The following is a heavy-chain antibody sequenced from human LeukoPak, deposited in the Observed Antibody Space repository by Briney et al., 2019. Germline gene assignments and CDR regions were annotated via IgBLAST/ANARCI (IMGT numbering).Heavy chain of an antibody. CDR3: ASDRSGSSGLMAFDI. J-gene: IGHJ3*02. CDR2: ISAYNSAYNGNT. Sequence: ASVKVSCKASGYTFINYGITWVRQAPGQGLEWMGWISAYNSAYNGNTHYAQKLQGRVTMTTDTSTNTGYMELRSLRSDDTAVYYCASDRSGSSGLMAFDIWGQGTMVTVSS. V-gene: IGHV1-18*01. CDR1: GYTFINYG. D-gene: IGHD1-26*01.